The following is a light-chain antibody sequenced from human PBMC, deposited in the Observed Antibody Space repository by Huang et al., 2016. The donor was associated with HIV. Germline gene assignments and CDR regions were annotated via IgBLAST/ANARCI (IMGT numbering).Light chain of an antibody. CDR3: QQYHGIPWT. J-gene: IGKJ1*01. CDR1: QGIGNS. CDR2: ATS. Sequence: DIQMTQSPSSLSASVGDRVTITCRASQGIGNSLAWYQQKPDKAPRLLLYATSRLESGVPSRFSGSGSGTHYTLTISTLQPEDIASYYCQQYHGIPWTFGQGTKVEIK. V-gene: IGKV1-NL1*01.